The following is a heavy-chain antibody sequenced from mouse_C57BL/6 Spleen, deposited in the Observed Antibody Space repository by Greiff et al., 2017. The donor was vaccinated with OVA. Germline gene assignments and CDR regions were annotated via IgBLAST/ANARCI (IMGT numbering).Heavy chain of an antibody. CDR2: ISNGGGST. Sequence: EVKLVESGGGLVQPGGSLKLSCAASGFTFSDYYMYWVRQTPEKRLEWVAYISNGGGSTYYPDTVKGRFTISRDNAKNTLYLQMSSMKSEDTAMYYCARHNRGNWYFDVWGTGTTVTVSS. CDR3: ARHNRGNWYFDV. CDR1: GFTFSDYY. V-gene: IGHV5-12*01. J-gene: IGHJ1*03.